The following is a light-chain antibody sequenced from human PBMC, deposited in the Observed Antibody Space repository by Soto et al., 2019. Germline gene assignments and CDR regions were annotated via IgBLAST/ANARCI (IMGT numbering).Light chain of an antibody. J-gene: IGKJ4*01. V-gene: IGKV1-5*03. CDR2: KAS. CDR3: QQYNSYPLS. Sequence: DIQTTQSPSTLSASVGDRVTITCRASQSISSWLAWYQQKPGKAPKLLIYKASSLESGVPSRFSGSGSGTECTLTISSLQPDEFATYYCQQYNSYPLSFGGGTKVEIK. CDR1: QSISSW.